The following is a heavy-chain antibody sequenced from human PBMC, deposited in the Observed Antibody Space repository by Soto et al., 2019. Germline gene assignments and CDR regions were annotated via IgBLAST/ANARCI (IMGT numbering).Heavy chain of an antibody. CDR3: TRGGDPYKTGH. D-gene: IGHD2-21*01. V-gene: IGHV4-59*01. CDR1: GGSISSYY. Sequence: SETLSLTCIVSGGSISSYYWSWIRQPPGKGLEWIGYIYYSGSTNYNPSLKGRVAMSVDTSKNQFSLKLTSVNTADTAIYYCTRGGDPYKTGHWGQGTLVTVSS. CDR2: IYYSGST. J-gene: IGHJ4*02.